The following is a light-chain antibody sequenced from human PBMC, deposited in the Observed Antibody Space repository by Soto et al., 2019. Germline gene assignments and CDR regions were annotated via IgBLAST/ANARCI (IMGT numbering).Light chain of an antibody. J-gene: IGKJ4*01. CDR3: QPSYSTPRPT. CDR2: AAS. Sequence: DIQMTQSPSSLSASVGDRVTITCRASQSISSYLNWYQQKPGKAPKLLIYAASSLQSGVPSRFSGSGSGTDFTLTISSLQPEDFATYYCQPSYSTPRPTFGGGTKVEIK. V-gene: IGKV1-39*01. CDR1: QSISSY.